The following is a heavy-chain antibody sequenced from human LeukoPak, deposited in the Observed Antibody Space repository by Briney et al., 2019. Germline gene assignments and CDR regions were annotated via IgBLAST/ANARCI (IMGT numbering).Heavy chain of an antibody. CDR3: ALVGSTAADYFDY. Sequence: AGGSLRLSCAASGFTFSSHAMGWVRQAPGKGLEWVSSITGSGGSTYYGDSVKGRFTIARDNSRNTLYLQMNSLRAEDTAVYYCALVGSTAADYFDYWGQGTLVTVSS. D-gene: IGHD6-13*01. CDR2: ITGSGGST. J-gene: IGHJ4*02. V-gene: IGHV3-23*01. CDR1: GFTFSSHA.